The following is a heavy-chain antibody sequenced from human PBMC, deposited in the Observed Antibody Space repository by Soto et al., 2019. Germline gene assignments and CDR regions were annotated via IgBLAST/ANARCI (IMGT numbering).Heavy chain of an antibody. J-gene: IGHJ2*01. D-gene: IGHD2-21*02. CDR1: GGSISSGDYY. CDR2: IHYSGNT. CDR3: AIDICRGDCLDWYFDL. V-gene: IGHV4-30-4*01. Sequence: QVQLQESGPGLVKPSQTLSLTCTVSGGSISSGDYYWNWIRQPPGKGLEWIGYIHYSGNTYHNASLKSRLTISIDTSKNQFSLKLRSATAADTAVYYCAIDICRGDCLDWYFDLWGRGTLVTVSS.